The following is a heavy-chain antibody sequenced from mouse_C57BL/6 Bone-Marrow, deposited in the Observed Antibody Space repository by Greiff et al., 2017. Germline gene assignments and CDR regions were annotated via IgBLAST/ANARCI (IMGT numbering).Heavy chain of an antibody. V-gene: IGHV2-2*01. J-gene: IGHJ2*01. CDR2: IWSGGST. Sequence: QVQLKESGPGLVQPSQSLSITCTVSGFSLTSYGVHWVRQSPGKGLEWLGVIWSGGSTDYNAAFISRLSISKDNSKSQVFFKMNSLQADDTARYYCARNIYYYGSSLDYWGQGTTLTVSS. CDR1: GFSLTSYG. CDR3: ARNIYYYGSSLDY. D-gene: IGHD1-1*01.